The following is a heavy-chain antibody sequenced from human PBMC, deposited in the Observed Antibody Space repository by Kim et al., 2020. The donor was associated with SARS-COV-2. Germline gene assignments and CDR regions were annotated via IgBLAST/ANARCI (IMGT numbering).Heavy chain of an antibody. CDR1: GYTFTAYY. D-gene: IGHD2-15*01. CDR3: AREILGGDALDF. Sequence: ASVKVSCRASGYTFTAYYIHWVQQAPGLGLEWMGRVNPKTGDTIYAQKFQGRVTMTRDTSVDTAYVEVTRLTSDDTVFYYCAREILGGDALDFWGQGTMVTVSS. V-gene: IGHV1-2*05. J-gene: IGHJ3*01. CDR2: VNPKTGDT.